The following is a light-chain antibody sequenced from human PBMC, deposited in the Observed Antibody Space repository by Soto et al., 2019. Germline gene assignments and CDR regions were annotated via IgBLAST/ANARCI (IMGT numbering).Light chain of an antibody. CDR3: QHYYNLIIT. CDR1: QDINNF. CDR2: EGS. V-gene: IGKV1-33*01. Sequence: DIQLTQSPSSLSASIGDRVTITCQASQDINNFLNWYHQRPGKAPRLLIYEGSNLETGVPPRFSGGGSGTDFTLTISSLQADDVGPYDCQHYYNLIITFGGGTKV. J-gene: IGKJ4*01.